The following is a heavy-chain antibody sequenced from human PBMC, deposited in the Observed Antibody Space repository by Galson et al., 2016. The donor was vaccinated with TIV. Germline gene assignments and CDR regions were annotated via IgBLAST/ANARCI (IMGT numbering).Heavy chain of an antibody. CDR3: VRDYTAYDSSGDGFDI. Sequence: SLRLSCAASGFTFSSYSMNWVRQAPGKGLAWVSCISTSSSYRYYAYSVKGRFTVSRDNAKNSLYLQMNSLTAEDTAVYFCVRDYTAYDSSGDGFDIWGQGTMVTVSS. CDR2: ISTSSSYR. J-gene: IGHJ3*02. D-gene: IGHD3-22*01. CDR1: GFTFSSYS. V-gene: IGHV3-21*01.